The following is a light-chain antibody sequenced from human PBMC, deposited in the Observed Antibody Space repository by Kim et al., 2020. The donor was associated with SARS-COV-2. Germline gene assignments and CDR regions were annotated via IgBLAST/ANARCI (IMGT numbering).Light chain of an antibody. CDR3: QQYYATPLA. J-gene: IGKJ5*01. Sequence: DIVMTQSPDSLAVSLGERATINCKSSQSLLYSSNNKNCLAWYQQRPGQPPKLLIYWASIRESGVPDRFSGTGSGTDFTLTISSLQAEDVAVYYCQQYYATPLAFGQGTRLEIK. CDR1: QSLLYSSNNKNC. V-gene: IGKV4-1*01. CDR2: WAS.